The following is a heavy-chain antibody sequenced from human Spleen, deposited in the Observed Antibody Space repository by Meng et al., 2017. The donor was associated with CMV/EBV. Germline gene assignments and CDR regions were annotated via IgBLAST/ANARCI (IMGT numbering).Heavy chain of an antibody. CDR1: GYMFPNYW. CDR2: IYPGDSDT. Sequence: GESLKISCMGSGYMFPNYWIGWVRQMPGKGLEWMGIIYPGDSDTRYSPSFQGQVTISADKSISTAYLQWSSLKASDTAIYYCARHKASAVPADYWGQGTLVTVSS. D-gene: IGHD3-10*01. V-gene: IGHV5-51*01. J-gene: IGHJ4*02. CDR3: ARHKASAVPADY.